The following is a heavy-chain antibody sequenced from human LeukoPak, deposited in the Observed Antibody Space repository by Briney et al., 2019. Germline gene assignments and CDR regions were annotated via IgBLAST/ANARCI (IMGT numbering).Heavy chain of an antibody. Sequence: GGPLRLSCAASGFTFSDFYMTWIRQAPGKGLKWVSYISHIGDIIYYADSVRGRFTISRDNAKNSLYLQMNSLRAEDTAVYYCARVGVGTLVRGVSYWYFDLWGRGTLVTVSS. CDR3: ARVGVGTLVRGVSYWYFDL. J-gene: IGHJ2*01. CDR1: GFTFSDFY. V-gene: IGHV3-11*01. D-gene: IGHD3-10*01. CDR2: ISHIGDII.